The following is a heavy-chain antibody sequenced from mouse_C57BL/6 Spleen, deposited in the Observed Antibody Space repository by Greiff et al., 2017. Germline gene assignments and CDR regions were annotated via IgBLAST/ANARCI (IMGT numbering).Heavy chain of an antibody. CDR3: AGGAGTGYYAMGY. V-gene: IGHV1-80*01. D-gene: IGHD4-1*01. J-gene: IGHJ4*01. CDR2: IYPGVGDT. Sequence: VQLQQSGASVKISCKASGYAFSSYWMTWVKQRPGKGLEWIGQIYPGVGDTNYNGKFKGKATLTADKSSSTAYMQLSSLTSEDSAVDFCAGGAGTGYYAMGYWGQGTSVTVSS. CDR1: GYAFSSYW.